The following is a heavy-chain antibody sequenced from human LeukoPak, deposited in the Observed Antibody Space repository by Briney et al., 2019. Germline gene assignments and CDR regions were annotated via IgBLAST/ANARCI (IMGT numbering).Heavy chain of an antibody. V-gene: IGHV2-5*02. CDR3: ARMEKYYDFWSGYLSYFDY. Sequence: SGPTLVNPTQTLTLTCTFSGFSLSTSGVGVGWIRQPPGKALEWLALIYWDDDKRYSPSLKSRLTITKDTSKNQVVLTMTNMDPVDTATYYCARMEKYYDFWSGYLSYFDYWGQGTLVTVSS. CDR1: GFSLSTSGVG. J-gene: IGHJ4*02. CDR2: IYWDDDK. D-gene: IGHD3-3*01.